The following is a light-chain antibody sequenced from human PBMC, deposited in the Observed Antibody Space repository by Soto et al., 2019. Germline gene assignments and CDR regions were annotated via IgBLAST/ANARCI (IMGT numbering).Light chain of an antibody. CDR1: QSVSSN. CDR2: GAS. CDR3: QQYKNWPPYT. V-gene: IGKV3-15*01. Sequence: EIVMKQSPATLSVSPGERATLSCRANQSVSSNLAWYQQKPGQAPRFLIYGASTRATGIPARFSGSGSGTEFTLTISNLQSEDFAFYYCQQYKNWPPYTFGQGTKLEIK. J-gene: IGKJ2*01.